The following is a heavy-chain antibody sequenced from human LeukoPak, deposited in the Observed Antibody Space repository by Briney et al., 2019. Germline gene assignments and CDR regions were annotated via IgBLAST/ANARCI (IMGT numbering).Heavy chain of an antibody. CDR3: ARHQGLSGYYLYYFDY. J-gene: IGHJ4*02. Sequence: SETLSLTCTVSGGSMSSYYWSWIRQPPGRGLEWIGYIYYSGSTNYNPSLKSRVTISVDTSKNQFSLKLNSVTAADTAVYYCARHQGLSGYYLYYFDYWGQGTLVTVSS. CDR2: IYYSGST. CDR1: GGSMSSYY. D-gene: IGHD3-22*01. V-gene: IGHV4-59*01.